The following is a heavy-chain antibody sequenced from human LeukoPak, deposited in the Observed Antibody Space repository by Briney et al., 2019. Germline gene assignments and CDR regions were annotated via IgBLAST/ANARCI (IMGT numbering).Heavy chain of an antibody. Sequence: PGGSLRLSCAASGFTFSSYGISWVRQAPGKGLEWISAISGSGGSTYYADSVKGRFTISRDNSKNTLYLQMNSLRAEDTAVYYCAKDSAGGYYYYMDVWGKGTTVTISS. D-gene: IGHD3-10*01. J-gene: IGHJ6*03. CDR2: ISGSGGST. CDR3: AKDSAGGYYYYMDV. V-gene: IGHV3-23*01. CDR1: GFTFSSYG.